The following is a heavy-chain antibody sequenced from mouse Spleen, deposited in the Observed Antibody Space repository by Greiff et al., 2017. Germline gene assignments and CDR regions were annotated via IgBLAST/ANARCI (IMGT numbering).Heavy chain of an antibody. CDR1: GFSLTSYG. Sequence: VQLQESGPGLVQPSQSLSITCTVSGFSLTSYGVHWVRQSPGEGLEWLGVIWSGGSTDYNAAFISRLSISKDNSKSQVFFKMNSLQANDTAIYYCARKRGITTPYYAMDYWGQGTSVTVSS. CDR3: ARKRGITTPYYAMDY. CDR2: IWSGGST. D-gene: IGHD2-4*01. V-gene: IGHV2-2*02. J-gene: IGHJ4*01.